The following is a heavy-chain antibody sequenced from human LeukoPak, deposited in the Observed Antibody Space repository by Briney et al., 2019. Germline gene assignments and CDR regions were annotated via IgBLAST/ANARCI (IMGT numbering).Heavy chain of an antibody. V-gene: IGHV4-61*02. CDR3: ARARKAYYDSSGSAAPNRVYYYYMDV. J-gene: IGHJ6*03. D-gene: IGHD3-22*01. CDR1: GGSISSGSYY. CDR2: IYTSGSN. Sequence: SETLSLTCMVSGGSISSGSYYWRWMRQPAGKGLEWIGRIYTSGSNNYHTSLKSRVTISVDTSKNQFSLKLSSVTAAATAVYYSARARKAYYDSSGSAAPNRVYYYYMDVWGKGTTVTVSS.